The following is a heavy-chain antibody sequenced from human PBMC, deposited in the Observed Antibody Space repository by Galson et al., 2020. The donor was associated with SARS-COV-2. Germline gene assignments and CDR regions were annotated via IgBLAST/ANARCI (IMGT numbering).Heavy chain of an antibody. CDR3: ARPPNSYLDGFDI. CDR2: IYYSGTT. V-gene: IGHV4-39*01. D-gene: IGHD2-15*01. J-gene: IGHJ3*02. CDR1: GGPITTGFYY. Sequence: ETSETLSLTCTVSGGPITTGFYYWGWIRQPPGKGLEWIGSIYYSGTTYYNPSLKSRVTISIDTSKNQFSLRLSSVTATDTAVYYCARPPNSYLDGFDIWGQGAMVTVSS.